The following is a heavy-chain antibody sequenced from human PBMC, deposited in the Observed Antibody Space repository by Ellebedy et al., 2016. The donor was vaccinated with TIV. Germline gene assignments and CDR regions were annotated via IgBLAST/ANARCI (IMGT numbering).Heavy chain of an antibody. CDR3: AAEVGVTGFQQ. CDR2: IVVGSGST. D-gene: IGHD1-26*01. V-gene: IGHV1-58*01. J-gene: IGHJ1*01. CDR1: GSTFTSSA. Sequence: AASVKVSCKASGSTFTSSAVQWVRQARGQRLEGIGWIVVGSGSTTYAQKFQERVTITRDMSTSTAYMELSSLRSEDTAVYYCAAEVGVTGFQQWGQGTLVTVSS.